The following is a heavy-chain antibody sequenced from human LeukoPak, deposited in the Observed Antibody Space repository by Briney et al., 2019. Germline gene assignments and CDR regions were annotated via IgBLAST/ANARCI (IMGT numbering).Heavy chain of an antibody. D-gene: IGHD2-21*02. J-gene: IGHJ3*02. CDR3: AKVPRDLFGAFDI. CDR2: ISYDGSNK. Sequence: GGSLRLSCAASGFTFSSYSMNWVRQAPGKGLEWVAVISYDGSNKYYADSVKGRFTISRDNSKNTLYLQMNSLRAEDTAVYYCAKVPRDLFGAFDIWGQGTMVTVSS. V-gene: IGHV3-30*18. CDR1: GFTFSSYS.